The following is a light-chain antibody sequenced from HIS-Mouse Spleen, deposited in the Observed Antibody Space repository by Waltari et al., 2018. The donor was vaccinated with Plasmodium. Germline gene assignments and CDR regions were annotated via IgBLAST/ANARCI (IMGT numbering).Light chain of an antibody. CDR1: RSAVGSYNL. CDR3: CSYAGSSTYV. Sequence: QSALTQPASVSGSPGQSITISCTGTRSAVGSYNLVSWYQQPPGKAPKPMIYEGSKRPSGGSNRFSGSKSGNTASLTISGLQAEDEADYYCCSYAGSSTYVFGTGTKVTVL. CDR2: EGS. J-gene: IGLJ1*01. V-gene: IGLV2-23*01.